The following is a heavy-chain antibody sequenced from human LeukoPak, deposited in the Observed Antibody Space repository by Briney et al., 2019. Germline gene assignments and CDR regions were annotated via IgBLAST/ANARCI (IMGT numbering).Heavy chain of an antibody. CDR1: GFTFSNYG. D-gene: IGHD2-15*01. J-gene: IGHJ5*02. V-gene: IGHV3-33*06. CDR2: IWYDGSNK. CDR3: AKDGSGGGWKWFDP. Sequence: PGGSLRLSCAASGFTFSNYGFHWVRQAPGKGLEWVAVIWYDGSNKYYADSVKGRFTISRDSSKNTLYLQMNSLRAEDTAVYYCAKDGSGGGWKWFDPWGQGTLVTVSS.